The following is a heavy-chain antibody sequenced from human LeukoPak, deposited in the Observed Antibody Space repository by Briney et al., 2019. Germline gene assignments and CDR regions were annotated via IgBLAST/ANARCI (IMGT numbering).Heavy chain of an antibody. CDR3: ARAGPFCSGGSCYFDS. Sequence: SETLSLTCAVSGYSISRAFHWGWVRQSPGKGLECLGNIFHTGTTYYNPSLKSRPTISLDTSKNQFSLKLDAVTAADTAVYYCARAGPFCSGGSCYFDSWGQGTLVTVSS. J-gene: IGHJ4*02. D-gene: IGHD2-15*01. CDR2: IFHTGTT. V-gene: IGHV4-38-2*01. CDR1: GYSISRAFH.